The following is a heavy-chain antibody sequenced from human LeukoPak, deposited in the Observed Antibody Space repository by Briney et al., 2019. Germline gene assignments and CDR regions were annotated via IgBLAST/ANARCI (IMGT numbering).Heavy chain of an antibody. CDR1: GYTFTGYY. Sequence: ASVKVSCKASGYTFTGYYMHWVRQAPGQGLEWMGWINPNSGGTNYAQKFQGRVTMSRDTSISTAYMELSRLRSEDTAVYYCASSFSLYGGNSAWGQGTLVTVSS. D-gene: IGHD4-23*01. J-gene: IGHJ4*02. V-gene: IGHV1-2*02. CDR2: INPNSGGT. CDR3: ASSFSLYGGNSA.